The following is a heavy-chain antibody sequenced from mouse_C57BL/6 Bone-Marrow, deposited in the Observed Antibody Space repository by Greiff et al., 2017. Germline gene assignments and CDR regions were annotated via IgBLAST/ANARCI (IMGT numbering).Heavy chain of an antibody. Sequence: EVQLQQSGAELVRPGASVKLSCTASGFNIKDDYMHWVKQRPEQGLEWIGWIDPENGDTEYASKFQGKATITADTSSNTAYLQLSSLTSEDTAVYYGTTRIYYYGSSYGAMDYWGQGTSVTVSS. J-gene: IGHJ4*01. V-gene: IGHV14-4*01. CDR1: GFNIKDDY. CDR3: TTRIYYYGSSYGAMDY. CDR2: IDPENGDT. D-gene: IGHD1-1*01.